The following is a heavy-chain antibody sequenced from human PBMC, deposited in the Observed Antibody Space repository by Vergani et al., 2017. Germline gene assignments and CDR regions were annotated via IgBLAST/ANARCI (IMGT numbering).Heavy chain of an antibody. CDR1: GFTFSSYE. J-gene: IGHJ3*02. CDR2: ISSSGSTI. Sequence: EVQLVESGGGLVKPGGSLRLSCAASGFTFSSYEMNWVRQAPGKGLEWVSYISSSGSTIYYADSVKGRFTISRDNAKNSLYLQMNSLRAEDTAVYYCAGPYCGGDCYGVGAFDIWGQGTMVTVSS. CDR3: AGPYCGGDCYGVGAFDI. V-gene: IGHV3-48*03. D-gene: IGHD2-21*01.